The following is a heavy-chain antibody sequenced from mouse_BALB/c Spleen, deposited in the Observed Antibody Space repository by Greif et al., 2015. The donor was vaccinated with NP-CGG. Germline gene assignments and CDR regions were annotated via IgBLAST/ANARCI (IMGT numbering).Heavy chain of an antibody. V-gene: IGHV1-80*01. CDR1: GYAFSSYW. CDR3: ARGASTTAKGYYAMDY. Sequence: QVQLQQSGAELVRPGSSVKISCKASGYAFSSYWMNWVKQRPGQGLEWIGQIYPGDGDTNYNGKFKGKATLTADKSSSTAYMQLSSLTSEDSAVYFCARGASTTAKGYYAMDYWGQGTSVTVSS. CDR2: IYPGDGDT. J-gene: IGHJ4*01. D-gene: IGHD1-2*01.